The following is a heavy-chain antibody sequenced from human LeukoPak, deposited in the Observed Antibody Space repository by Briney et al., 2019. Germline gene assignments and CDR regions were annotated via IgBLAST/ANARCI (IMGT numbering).Heavy chain of an antibody. J-gene: IGHJ4*02. CDR3: ARSGVIAAAGTADFDY. Sequence: PSETLSLTCAVYGGSFSGYYWSWIRQPPGKGLERIGEINHSGSTNYNPSLKSRVTISVDTSKNQFSLKLSSVTAADTAVYYCARSGVIAAAGTADFDYWGQGTLVTVSS. D-gene: IGHD6-13*01. CDR1: GGSFSGYY. V-gene: IGHV4-34*01. CDR2: INHSGST.